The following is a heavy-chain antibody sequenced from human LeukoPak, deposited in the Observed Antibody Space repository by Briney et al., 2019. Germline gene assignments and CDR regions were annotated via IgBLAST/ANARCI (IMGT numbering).Heavy chain of an antibody. J-gene: IGHJ5*02. CDR1: GYTFTSYD. CDR3: ARAKRITMVRGVISNWFDP. D-gene: IGHD3-10*01. Sequence: ASVKVSCKASGYTFTSYDINWVRQATGQGLEWMGWMNPNSGNTGYAQKFQGRVTMTRNTSISTAYMELSSLRSEDTAVYYCARAKRITMVRGVISNWFDPWGQGTLVTVSS. V-gene: IGHV1-8*01. CDR2: MNPNSGNT.